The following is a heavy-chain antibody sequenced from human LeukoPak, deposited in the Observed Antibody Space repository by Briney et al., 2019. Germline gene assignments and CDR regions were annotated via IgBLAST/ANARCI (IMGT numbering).Heavy chain of an antibody. Sequence: ASVKVSCKTSGYTLTAYYMYWFRHAPGQGLESMGWIYPNSGATGYAQNFQGRGTITSDTSASTIYLELRRLRSDDTAVYYCARDGVSATPDFDYWGQGTLVSVSS. V-gene: IGHV1-2*02. CDR3: ARDGVSATPDFDY. CDR1: GYTLTAYY. D-gene: IGHD2-8*01. J-gene: IGHJ4*02. CDR2: IYPNSGAT.